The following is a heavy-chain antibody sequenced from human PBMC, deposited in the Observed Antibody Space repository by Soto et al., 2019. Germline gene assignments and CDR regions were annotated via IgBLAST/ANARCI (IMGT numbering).Heavy chain of an antibody. D-gene: IGHD6-19*01. CDR2: IYYSGST. CDR3: ARDRSSGWPDY. V-gene: IGHV4-59*01. CDR1: GGSISSYY. Sequence: LSLTCTVSGGSISSYYWSWIRQPPGKGLEWIGYIYYSGSTNYNPSLKSRVTISVDTSKNQFSLKLSSVTAADTAVYCCARDRSSGWPDYWGQGTLVTVSS. J-gene: IGHJ4*02.